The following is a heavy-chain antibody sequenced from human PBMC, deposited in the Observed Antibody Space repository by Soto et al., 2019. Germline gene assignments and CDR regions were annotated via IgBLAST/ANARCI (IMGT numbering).Heavy chain of an antibody. CDR2: IIPIFGTA. CDR1: GGTFSSYA. V-gene: IGHV1-69*01. Sequence: QVQLVQSGAEVKKPGSSVKVSCKASGGTFSSYAISWVRQAPGQGLEWMGGIIPIFGTANYAQKFQGRVTITADESTGTAYMELSSVRSEDTAVYYCARDRIAAAGTGTYYYYGMDVWGQGTTVTVSS. CDR3: ARDRIAAAGTGTYYYYGMDV. J-gene: IGHJ6*02. D-gene: IGHD6-13*01.